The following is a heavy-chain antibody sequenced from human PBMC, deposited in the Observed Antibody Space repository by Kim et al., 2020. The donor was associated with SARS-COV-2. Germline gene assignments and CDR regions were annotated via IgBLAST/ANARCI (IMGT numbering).Heavy chain of an antibody. D-gene: IGHD3-10*01. CDR3: TTDPDRPITMVRGVHH. J-gene: IGHJ1*01. V-gene: IGHV3-15*01. Sequence: PVKGRLTISRDDSKNTLYLQMNSLKTEDTAVYYCTTDPDRPITMVRGVHHWGQGTLVTVSS.